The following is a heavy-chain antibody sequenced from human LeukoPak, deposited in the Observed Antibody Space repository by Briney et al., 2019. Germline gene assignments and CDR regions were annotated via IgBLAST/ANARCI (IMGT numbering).Heavy chain of an antibody. V-gene: IGHV3-30*03. J-gene: IGHJ4*02. CDR3: ARELLWAFDY. D-gene: IGHD2-21*01. CDR1: GFTFSSYG. CDR2: ISYDGSNK. Sequence: GGSLRLSCAASGFTFSSYGMHWVRQAPGKGLEWVAAISYDGSNKYYADSVKGRFTISRDNAKNSLFLQMNSLRAEDTAVHYCARELLWAFDYWGQGTLVTVSS.